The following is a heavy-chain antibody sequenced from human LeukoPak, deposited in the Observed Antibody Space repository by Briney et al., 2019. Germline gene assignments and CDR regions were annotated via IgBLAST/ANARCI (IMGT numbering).Heavy chain of an antibody. V-gene: IGHV4-4*09. CDR2: IYTSGST. D-gene: IGHD3-3*01. CDR1: GGSISSYY. CDR3: ARLVPLYDFWDY. J-gene: IGHJ4*02. Sequence: SETLSLTCTVSGGSISSYYWSWIRQPPGKGLEWIGYIYTSGSTNYNPSLKSRVTISVDTSKSQFSLKLSSVTAADTAVYYCARLVPLYDFWDYWGQGTLVTVSS.